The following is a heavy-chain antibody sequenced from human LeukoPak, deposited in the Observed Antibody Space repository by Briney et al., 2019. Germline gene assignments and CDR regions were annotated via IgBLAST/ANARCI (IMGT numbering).Heavy chain of an antibody. V-gene: IGHV1-2*02. J-gene: IGHJ5*02. Sequence: ASVKVSCKASGYTFTDYFMHWVRQAPGQGLEWMGWINPNSGGTNYAQKFQGRVTMTRDTSISTAYMELSRLRSDDTAVYYCARLQKGLRSWFDPWGQGTRVTVSS. CDR2: INPNSGGT. CDR1: GYTFTDYF. D-gene: IGHD5-12*01. CDR3: ARLQKGLRSWFDP.